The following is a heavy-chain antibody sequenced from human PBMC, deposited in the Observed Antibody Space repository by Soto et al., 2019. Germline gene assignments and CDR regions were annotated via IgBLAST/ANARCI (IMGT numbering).Heavy chain of an antibody. CDR2: IYPGDSDT. CDR3: ARLVGYYYDSSGYYLNY. Sequence: GESLKISCKGSGYSFTSYWIGWVRQMPGKGLEWMGIIYPGDSDTKYSPAFKGQVTISVDKSINTAYLQWSSLKASDTAMYYCARLVGYYYDSSGYYLNYWGQGTLVTVSS. CDR1: GYSFTSYW. J-gene: IGHJ4*02. D-gene: IGHD3-22*01. V-gene: IGHV5-51*01.